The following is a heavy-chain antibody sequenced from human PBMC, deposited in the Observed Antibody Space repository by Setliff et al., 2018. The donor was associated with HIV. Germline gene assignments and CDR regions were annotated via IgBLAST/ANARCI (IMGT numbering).Heavy chain of an antibody. V-gene: IGHV1-2*06. CDR1: GYTFTGYY. CDR2: INPNSGGT. J-gene: IGHJ4*02. CDR3: ARDAGYIGSSWDR. Sequence: ASVKVSCKASGYTFTGYYMHWVRQAPGQGLEWMGRINPNSGGTNYAQKFQGRVTMTRDTSISTAYMELRSLTSKDTAMYYCARDAGYIGSSWDRWGQGTLVTVSS. D-gene: IGHD5-12*01.